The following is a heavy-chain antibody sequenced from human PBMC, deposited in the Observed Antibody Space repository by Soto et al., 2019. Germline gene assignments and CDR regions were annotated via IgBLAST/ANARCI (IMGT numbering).Heavy chain of an antibody. Sequence: SETLSLTCTVSGGSISSYYWSWIRQPAGKGLEWIGRIYTSGSTNYNPSLKSRVTMSVDTSKNQFSLKLSSVTAADTAVYYCARDNIAVAPNWFDPWGQGTLVTVSS. CDR3: ARDNIAVAPNWFDP. CDR1: GGSISSYY. V-gene: IGHV4-4*07. D-gene: IGHD6-19*01. J-gene: IGHJ5*02. CDR2: IYTSGST.